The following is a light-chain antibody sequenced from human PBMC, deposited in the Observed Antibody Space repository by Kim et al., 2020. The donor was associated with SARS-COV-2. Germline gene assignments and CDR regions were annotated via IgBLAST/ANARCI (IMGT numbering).Light chain of an antibody. CDR3: QQRRNWYT. Sequence: LSLSPGERATLSCRASQSVSSYFAWYQQKPGQAPRLLIYDASNRATGIPARFSGSGSGTDFTLTISSLEPEDFAVYFCQQRRNWYTFGQGTKLEI. V-gene: IGKV3-11*01. J-gene: IGKJ2*01. CDR1: QSVSSY. CDR2: DAS.